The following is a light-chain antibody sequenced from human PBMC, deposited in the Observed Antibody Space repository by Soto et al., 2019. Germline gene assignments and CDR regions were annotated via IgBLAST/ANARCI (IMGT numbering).Light chain of an antibody. V-gene: IGKV3-15*01. CDR2: GAS. CDR1: QSVADN. J-gene: IGKJ5*01. CDR3: QQYNNWPIT. Sequence: ELVMTQSPATLSVSPGERATLSCRSSQSVADNLAWFQQKPGQGPRLLIYGASTRATGIPARFSGSGSETDFTLTISSLRSEDSAVYHCQQYNNWPITFGQGTRLEIK.